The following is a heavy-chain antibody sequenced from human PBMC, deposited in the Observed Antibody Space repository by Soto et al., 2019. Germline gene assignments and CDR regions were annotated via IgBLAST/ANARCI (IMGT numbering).Heavy chain of an antibody. CDR3: ATLLRFFDP. CDR2: IHYSWST. J-gene: IGHJ5*02. V-gene: IGHV4-30-4*01. CDR1: GGSLSSGYYY. Sequence: SETLSLTCTVSGGSLSSGYYYLSWIRHPPGKVLEWIGYIHYSWSTYYNPSLRSRLTISVDTPQNQFSLKLTSVTAADTAVYFCATLLRFFDPGGQGTPVTVSS. D-gene: IGHD2-15*01.